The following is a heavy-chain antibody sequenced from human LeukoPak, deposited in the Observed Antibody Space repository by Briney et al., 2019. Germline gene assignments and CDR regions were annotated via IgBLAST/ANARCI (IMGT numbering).Heavy chain of an antibody. Sequence: VASVKVSCKASGYTFTGYYMHWVRQAPGQGLEWMGWINPDSGTTNYAQKFQGRVTMTRDTSISTAYMELSRLRSDDTAVYYCARGSCSSTSCYWRGNWFDPWGQGTQVTVSS. D-gene: IGHD2-2*01. CDR2: INPDSGTT. J-gene: IGHJ5*02. V-gene: IGHV1-2*02. CDR1: GYTFTGYY. CDR3: ARGSCSSTSCYWRGNWFDP.